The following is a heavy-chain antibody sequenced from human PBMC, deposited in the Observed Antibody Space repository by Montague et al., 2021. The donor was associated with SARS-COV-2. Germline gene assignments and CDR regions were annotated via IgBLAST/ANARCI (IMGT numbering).Heavy chain of an antibody. CDR2: ISYDGSNK. CDR1: GFTFSSYA. CDR3: ASGRIAVAERDY. D-gene: IGHD6-19*01. V-gene: IGHV3-30*04. Sequence: SLRPSWAASGFTFSSYAMHWVRQAPGKGLEWVAVISYDGSNKYYADSVKGRFTISRDNSKNTLYLQMNSLRAEDTAVYYCASGRIAVAERDYWGQGTLVTVSS. J-gene: IGHJ4*02.